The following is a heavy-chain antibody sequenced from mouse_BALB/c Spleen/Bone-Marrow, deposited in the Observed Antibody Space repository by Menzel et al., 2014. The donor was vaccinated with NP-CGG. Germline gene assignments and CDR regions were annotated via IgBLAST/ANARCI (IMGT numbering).Heavy chain of an antibody. D-gene: IGHD2-3*01. V-gene: IGHV1-22*01. CDR2: VNPNIGGT. J-gene: IGHJ2*01. CDR1: GYTFTDYT. CDR3: ARGRWYY. Sequence: EVQLVESGPELVKPGASVKISCKTSGYTFTDYTLHWVKQSHGKSLEWIGGVNPNIGGTTYNQKFKGKASLTVNKSSTTAYMELRSLTSEDSAVYYCARGRWYYWGQGTTLTVSS.